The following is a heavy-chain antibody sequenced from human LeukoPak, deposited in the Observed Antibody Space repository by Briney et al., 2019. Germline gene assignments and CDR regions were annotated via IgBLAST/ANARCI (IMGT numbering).Heavy chain of an antibody. Sequence: SQTLSLTCTVSGGSISSSDYYWSWIRQPPGKGLEWIVYIYYSGSSYYNPSLKSRVTISVDTSNNQFSLRLSSVTAADTAVYYCARDHGNRYYYYGMDVWGQGTTVTVSS. V-gene: IGHV4-30-4*08. J-gene: IGHJ6*02. D-gene: IGHD1-14*01. CDR2: IYYSGSS. CDR3: ARDHGNRYYYYGMDV. CDR1: GGSISSSDYY.